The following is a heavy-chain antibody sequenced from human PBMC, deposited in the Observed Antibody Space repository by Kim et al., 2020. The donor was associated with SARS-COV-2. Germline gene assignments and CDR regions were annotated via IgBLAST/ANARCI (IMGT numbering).Heavy chain of an antibody. V-gene: IGHV5-51*01. CDR1: GYSFTSYW. J-gene: IGHJ5*02. CDR3: ARLRGVDHCSSTSCYVLGWFDP. Sequence: GESLKISCKGSGYSFTSYWIGWVRQMPGKGLEWMGIIYPGDSDTRYSPSFQGQVTISADKSISTAYLQWSSLKASDTAMYYCARLRGVDHCSSTSCYVLGWFDPWGQGTLVTVSS. D-gene: IGHD2-2*01. CDR2: IYPGDSDT.